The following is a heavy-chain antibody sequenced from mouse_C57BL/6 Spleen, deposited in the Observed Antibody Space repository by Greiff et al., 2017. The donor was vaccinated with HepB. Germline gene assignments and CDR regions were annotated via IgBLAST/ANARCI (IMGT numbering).Heavy chain of an antibody. CDR1: GYTFTDYY. CDR3: ARDEDSHDY. D-gene: IGHD6-1*01. J-gene: IGHJ2*01. CDR2: INPNNGGT. Sequence: EVQLQQSGPELVKPGASVKISCKASGYTFTDYYMNWVKQSHGKSLEWIGDINPNNGGTSYNQKFKGKATLTVDKSSSTAYMELRSLTSEDSAVYYCARDEDSHDYWGQGTTLTVSS. V-gene: IGHV1-26*01.